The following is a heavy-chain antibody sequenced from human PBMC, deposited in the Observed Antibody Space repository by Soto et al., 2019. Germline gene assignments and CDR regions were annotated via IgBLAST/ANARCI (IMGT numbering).Heavy chain of an antibody. Sequence: QVQLVQSGTEVKKPGASAKVSCKASGYTFTDYYMHWVRQAPGQGLEWMGWINPKTGGTKYTQNFQRRVTMTRDTSISTAYMELSRLTSDDTAVYYCAKDPEASYNWFDPWGQGTLVTVSS. V-gene: IGHV1-2*02. CDR3: AKDPEASYNWFDP. J-gene: IGHJ5*02. CDR2: INPKTGGT. CDR1: GYTFTDYY.